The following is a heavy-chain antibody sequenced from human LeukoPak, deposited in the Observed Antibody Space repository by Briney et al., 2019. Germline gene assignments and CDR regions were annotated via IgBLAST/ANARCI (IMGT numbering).Heavy chain of an antibody. V-gene: IGHV1-18*04. J-gene: IGHJ4*02. Sequence: ASVKVSCKASGYTFTSYGISWVRQAPGQGLEWMGWISAYNGNTNYAQKLQGRVTMTTDTSTSTAYMELRSLRSDDTAVYYCARGAQRFDWSYRGESDYWGQGTLVTVSS. CDR3: ARGAQRFDWSYRGESDY. CDR1: GYTFTSYG. CDR2: ISAYNGNT. D-gene: IGHD3-9*01.